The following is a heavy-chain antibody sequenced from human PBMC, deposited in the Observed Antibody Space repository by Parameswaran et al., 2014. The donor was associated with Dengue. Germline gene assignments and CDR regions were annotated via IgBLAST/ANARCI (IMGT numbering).Heavy chain of an antibody. D-gene: IGHD2-2*03. CDR3: ARDLMDIVVVSAARSWFDP. CDR2: INPGSGTT. J-gene: IGHJ5*02. V-gene: IGHV1-46*01. Sequence: WVRQAPGQGLEWMGIINPGSGTTNYAQKFQGRVTLTRDTSTSTVYMELSSLRFEDTAVYYCARDLMDIVVVSAARSWFDPWGQGTLVTVSS.